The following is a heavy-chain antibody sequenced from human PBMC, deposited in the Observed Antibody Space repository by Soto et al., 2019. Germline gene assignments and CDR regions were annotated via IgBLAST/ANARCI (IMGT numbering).Heavy chain of an antibody. Sequence: DVQLVESGGGLVQPGRSLRLSCAASGFTFDDYGMHWVRQAPGKGLEYVSGINWNSGSIVYAASVKGRFTISRDNAKNSLYLQMNSLRADDTALYYCAKEGTRGYSYGYFDYWGQGIRVTVSS. V-gene: IGHV3-9*01. D-gene: IGHD5-18*01. J-gene: IGHJ4*02. CDR3: AKEGTRGYSYGYFDY. CDR2: INWNSGSI. CDR1: GFTFDDYG.